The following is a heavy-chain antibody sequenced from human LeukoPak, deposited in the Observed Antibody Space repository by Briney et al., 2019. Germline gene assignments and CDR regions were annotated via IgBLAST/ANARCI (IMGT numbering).Heavy chain of an antibody. CDR1: GFCVTSSY. V-gene: IGHV3-66*01. CDR3: ARDCGGDSDY. CDR2: IYRSGST. J-gene: IGHJ4*02. D-gene: IGHD2-21*02. Sequence: GGSLRLSCAACGFCVTSSYTSCVRQAPGKGLECVSVIYRSGSTYYADSAKGRFTISRDNSKNTLYLQMNSMRAEDTAVYYCARDCGGDSDYWGQGTLVTVSS.